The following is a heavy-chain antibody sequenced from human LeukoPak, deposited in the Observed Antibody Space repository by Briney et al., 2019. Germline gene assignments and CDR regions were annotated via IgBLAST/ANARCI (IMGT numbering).Heavy chain of an antibody. J-gene: IGHJ6*03. CDR2: IYHSGST. CDR1: GGSFSGYY. V-gene: IGHV4-34*01. Sequence: SETLSLTWAAYGGSFSGYYWSWIRQPPGKGLEWIGEIYHSGSTNYNPSLKSRVTISVDTSKKQFSLKLSSVTAADTAVYYCARTHYDSSGYRLGEYYYYYMDVWDKGTTVTVSS. D-gene: IGHD3-22*01. CDR3: ARTHYDSSGYRLGEYYYYYMDV.